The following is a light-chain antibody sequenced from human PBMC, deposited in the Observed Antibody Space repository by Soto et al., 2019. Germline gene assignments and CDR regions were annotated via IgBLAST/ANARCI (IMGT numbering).Light chain of an antibody. CDR2: EVS. CDR3: SSYTSSSTLYV. CDR1: SSDVGGYNY. J-gene: IGLJ1*01. V-gene: IGLV2-14*01. Sequence: SALTQPASVSGSPGQSITISCTGTSSDVGGYNYVPWYQQHPGKAPKLMIYEVSNRPSGVSNRFSGSKSGNTASLTISGLQAEDEADYYCSSYTSSSTLYVFGTGTKVTVL.